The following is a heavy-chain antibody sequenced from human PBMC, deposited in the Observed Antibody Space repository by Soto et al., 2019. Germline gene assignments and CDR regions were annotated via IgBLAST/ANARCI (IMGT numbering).Heavy chain of an antibody. CDR3: AKGVGSGGVFRWNFAS. D-gene: IGHD6-25*01. CDR1: GFTFSSYA. CDR2: ISGSGGST. J-gene: IGHJ4*02. V-gene: IGHV3-23*01. Sequence: EVQLLESGGGLVQPGGSLRLSCAASGFTFSSYAMSWVRQAPGKGLEWVSAISGSGGSTYYADSVKGRFTISRDNSRNTLYLQVNSLRAADTAVYYCAKGVGSGGVFRWNFASWGQGTLVTVSS.